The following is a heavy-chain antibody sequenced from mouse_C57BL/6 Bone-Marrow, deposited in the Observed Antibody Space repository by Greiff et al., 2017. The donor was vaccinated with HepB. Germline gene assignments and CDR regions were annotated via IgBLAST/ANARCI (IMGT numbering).Heavy chain of an antibody. CDR2: ISSGGSYT. D-gene: IGHD1-1*01. CDR1: GFTFSSYG. CDR3: ARRGYGSSQWYFDV. V-gene: IGHV5-6*02. Sequence: EVKLQESGGDLVKPGGSLKLSCAASGFTFSSYGMSWVRQTPDKRLEWVATISSGGSYTYYPDSVKGRFTISRDNAKNTQYLQMSSLKSEDTAMYYGARRGYGSSQWYFDVWGTGTTVTVSS. J-gene: IGHJ1*03.